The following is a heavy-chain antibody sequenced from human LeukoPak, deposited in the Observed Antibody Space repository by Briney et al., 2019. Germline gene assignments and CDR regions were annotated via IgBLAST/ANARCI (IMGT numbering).Heavy chain of an antibody. CDR2: IKSKSDGGAT. J-gene: IGHJ4*02. Sequence: PGGSLRLSCAASGFTFKHAWMRWVRQAPGKGVEWVGRIKSKSDGGATDYAARVKGRFTISRDDSKNTLSLQMNSLETEDTAVYYCVTEQQWLGWGRGTLVTVPS. CDR3: VTEQQWLG. V-gene: IGHV3-15*01. D-gene: IGHD6-19*01. CDR1: GFTFKHAW.